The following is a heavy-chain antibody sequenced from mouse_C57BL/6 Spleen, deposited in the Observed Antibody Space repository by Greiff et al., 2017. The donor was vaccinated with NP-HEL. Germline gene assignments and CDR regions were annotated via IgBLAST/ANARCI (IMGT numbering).Heavy chain of an antibody. Sequence: VKLMESGPELVKPGASVKISCKASGYAFSSSWMNWVKQRPGKGLEWIGRIYPGDGDTNYNGKFKGKATLTADKSSSTAYMQLSSLTSEDSAVYFCARGFYYGNYPYAMDYWGQGTSVTVSS. D-gene: IGHD2-1*01. CDR2: IYPGDGDT. CDR3: ARGFYYGNYPYAMDY. J-gene: IGHJ4*01. V-gene: IGHV1-82*01. CDR1: GYAFSSSW.